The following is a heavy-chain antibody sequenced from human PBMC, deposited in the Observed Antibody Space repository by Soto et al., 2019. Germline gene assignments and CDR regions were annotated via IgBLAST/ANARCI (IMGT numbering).Heavy chain of an antibody. CDR3: ARHGSY. Sequence: SETLSLTCTVSGVSISSSSYYWGWIRQTPGKGLEWIGTIYFSGSTYYNPSLKSRVTISVDRSKNQFSLNLTSVTAADTAVYFCARHGSYWGPWTVVTVSS. CDR1: GVSISSSSYY. V-gene: IGHV4-39*01. J-gene: IGHJ4*02. CDR2: IYFSGST.